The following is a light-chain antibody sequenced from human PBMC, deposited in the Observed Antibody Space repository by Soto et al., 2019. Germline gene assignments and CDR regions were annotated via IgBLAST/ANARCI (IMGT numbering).Light chain of an antibody. CDR2: GAS. CDR1: QSVSSN. J-gene: IGKJ1*01. Sequence: EIVMTQSPATLSVSPGERATLSCRASQSVSSNLAWYQQKPGQPPRILIYGASTSATGIIARFSGSGSCTAFTLTISSLQAEDFAIYFCQQYNNWPPDRTFGQGTKVEIK. CDR3: QQYNNWPPDRT. V-gene: IGKV3-15*01.